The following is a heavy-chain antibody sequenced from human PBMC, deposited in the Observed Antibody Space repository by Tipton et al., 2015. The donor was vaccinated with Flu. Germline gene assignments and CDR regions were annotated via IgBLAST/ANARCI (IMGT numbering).Heavy chain of an antibody. V-gene: IGHV4-30-2*01. CDR1: GDSISGTTYS. Sequence: TLSLTCAVSGDSISGTTYSWTWIRQPPGRGLEWIGYIYLSGTTYYNPSLKSRVTMSIDRSKKQFSLRLTSVTAADTAVYYCARRDYSNYVSDPKSLFDPWGQGILVTVSS. D-gene: IGHD4-11*01. CDR3: ARRDYSNYVSDPKSLFDP. J-gene: IGHJ5*02. CDR2: IYLSGTT.